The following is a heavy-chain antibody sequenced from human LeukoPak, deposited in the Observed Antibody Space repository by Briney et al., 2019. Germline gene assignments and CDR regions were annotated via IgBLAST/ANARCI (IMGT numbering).Heavy chain of an antibody. CDR1: GGSLSSSSYY. D-gene: IGHD2-2*01. V-gene: IGHV4-39*01. Sequence: SETLSLTCTVSGGSLSSSSYYWGWIRQPPGKGLEWIGSIYYSESTYYNPSLKSRVTISVDTSKNQFSLKLSSVTAADTAVYYCARALQDIVVVPAAAFDYWGQGTLVTVSS. CDR2: IYYSEST. CDR3: ARALQDIVVVPAAAFDY. J-gene: IGHJ4*02.